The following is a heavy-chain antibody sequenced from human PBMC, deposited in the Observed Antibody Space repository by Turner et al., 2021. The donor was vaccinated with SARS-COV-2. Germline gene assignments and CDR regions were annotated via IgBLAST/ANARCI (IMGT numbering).Heavy chain of an antibody. V-gene: IGHV3-21*01. Sequence: VPLVESGGGLVKPRGTMTHPCAPTGFTFSTYSMYWVRQAPRKVLEWVSSISSSSSYKYYADSGKGRISISRDKAKNSLYVQTNSVRAEDIALYYSARESYDIVTGYSTPSFFVYWGQGTLVTVSS. CDR3: ARESYDIVTGYSTPSFFVY. J-gene: IGHJ4*02. D-gene: IGHD3-9*01. CDR2: ISSSSSYK. CDR1: GFTFSTYS.